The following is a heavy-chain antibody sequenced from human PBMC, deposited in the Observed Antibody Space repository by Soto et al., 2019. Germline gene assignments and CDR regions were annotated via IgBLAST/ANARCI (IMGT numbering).Heavy chain of an antibody. CDR1: GYTFTNYV. J-gene: IGHJ1*01. V-gene: IGHV1-3*01. CDR2: INAANGYT. Sequence: QVQLVQSGAEVKKPGASVKVSCEASGYTFTNYVMHWVRQALGQRLEWMGWINAANGYTRNSQKFQGRVTITRDTSASTAYMELSSLRSEDTAVYYCARPEYGDYVVYFQHWGQGTLVTVSS. CDR3: ARPEYGDYVVYFQH. D-gene: IGHD4-17*01.